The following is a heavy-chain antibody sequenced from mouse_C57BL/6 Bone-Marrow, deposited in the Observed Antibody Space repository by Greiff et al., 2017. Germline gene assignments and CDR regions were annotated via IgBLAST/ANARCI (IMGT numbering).Heavy chain of an antibody. V-gene: IGHV5-9-1*02. CDR1: GFTFSSYA. D-gene: IGHD2-12*01. Sequence: EVKLVESGEGLVKPGGSLKLSCAASGFTFSSYAMSWVRQTPEKRLEWVAYISSGGDYIYYADTVKGRFTISRDNARNTQYLQKSSLKSEDTAMYYCTRETTGWYFDVWGTGTTVTVSS. J-gene: IGHJ1*03. CDR3: TRETTGWYFDV. CDR2: ISSGGDYI.